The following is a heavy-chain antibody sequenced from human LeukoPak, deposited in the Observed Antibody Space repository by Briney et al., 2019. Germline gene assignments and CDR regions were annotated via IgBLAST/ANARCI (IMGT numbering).Heavy chain of an antibody. D-gene: IGHD5-24*01. Sequence: SETLSLTCTVSGDSISSSSSYWGWIRQPPGKGLEWIGSIYYSGSNFDNPALKSRVTISVDTSKNQFSLKLSSVTAADTAVYYCARHRSGWLQSSFDYWGQGTLVTVSS. CDR2: IYYSGSN. CDR1: GDSISSSSSY. V-gene: IGHV4-39*01. CDR3: ARHRSGWLQSSFDY. J-gene: IGHJ4*02.